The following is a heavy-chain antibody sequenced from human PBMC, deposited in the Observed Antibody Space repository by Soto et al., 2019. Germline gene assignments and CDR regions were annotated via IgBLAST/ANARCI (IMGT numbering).Heavy chain of an antibody. CDR2: IKQDGSEK. CDR1: GFTFSSYW. J-gene: IGHJ6*02. V-gene: IGHV3-7*03. CDR3: ARDTLYYDFWSGYRGYGMDV. Sequence: EVQLVESGGGLVQPGGSLRLSCAASGFTFSSYWMSWVRQAPGKGLEWVANIKQDGSEKYYVDSVKGRFTISRDNAKNSLYLQMNSLRAEDTAVYYCARDTLYYDFWSGYRGYGMDVWGQGTTVTVSS. D-gene: IGHD3-3*01.